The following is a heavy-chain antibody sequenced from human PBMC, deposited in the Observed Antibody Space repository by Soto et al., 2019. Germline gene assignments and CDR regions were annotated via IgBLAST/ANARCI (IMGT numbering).Heavy chain of an antibody. CDR1: GGSISSSSYY. J-gene: IGHJ4*02. CDR2: IYYSGST. V-gene: IGHV4-39*01. D-gene: IGHD3-10*01. Sequence: PSETLSLTCTVSGGSISSSSYYWGWIRQPPGKGLEWIGSIYYSGSTYYNPSLKSRVTISVDTSKNQFSLKLSSVTAADTAVYYCAGLWFGELSRPHWGQGTXVTVSS. CDR3: AGLWFGELSRPH.